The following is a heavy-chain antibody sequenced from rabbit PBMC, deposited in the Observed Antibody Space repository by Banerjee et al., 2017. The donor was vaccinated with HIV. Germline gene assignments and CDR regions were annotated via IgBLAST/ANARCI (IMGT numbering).Heavy chain of an antibody. J-gene: IGHJ4*01. CDR2: IYIGDGST. CDR1: GFDFSSNA. CDR3: ARGGVDVGYAYDL. V-gene: IGHV1S40*01. Sequence: QSLEESGGDLVKPGASLTLTCTASGFDFSSNAMCWVRQAPGKGLEWIGCIYIGDGSTYYASWAKGRFTISKTSSTAVSLQMTSLTAADTATYFCARGGVDVGYAYDLWGPGTLVTVS. D-gene: IGHD6-1*01.